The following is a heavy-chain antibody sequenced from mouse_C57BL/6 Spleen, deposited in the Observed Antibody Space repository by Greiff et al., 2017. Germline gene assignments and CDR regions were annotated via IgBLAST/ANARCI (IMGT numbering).Heavy chain of an antibody. CDR1: GYTFTSYW. CDR3: ARSHYYGSSYRYFDV. Sequence: QVQLKQPGAELVKPGASVKLSCKASGYTFTSYWMQWVKQRPGQGLEWIGEIDPSDSYTNYNQKFKGKATLTVDTSSSTAYMQLSSLTSEDSAVYYCARSHYYGSSYRYFDVWGTGTTVTVSS. V-gene: IGHV1-50*01. CDR2: IDPSDSYT. J-gene: IGHJ1*03. D-gene: IGHD1-1*01.